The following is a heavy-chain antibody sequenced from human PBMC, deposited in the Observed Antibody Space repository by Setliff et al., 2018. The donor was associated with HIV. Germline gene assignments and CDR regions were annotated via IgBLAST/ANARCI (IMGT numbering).Heavy chain of an antibody. CDR2: IRYDGSNK. CDR1: GFTFSNYW. Sequence: GGSLRLSCAASGFTFSNYWMHWVRQAPGKGLEWVAFIRYDGSNKYYADSVKGRFTISRDNSKNTLYLQMNSLRAEDTAVYYCAKDRYYDSSGSPFDYWGQGTLVTVSS. V-gene: IGHV3-30*02. CDR3: AKDRYYDSSGSPFDY. D-gene: IGHD3-22*01. J-gene: IGHJ4*02.